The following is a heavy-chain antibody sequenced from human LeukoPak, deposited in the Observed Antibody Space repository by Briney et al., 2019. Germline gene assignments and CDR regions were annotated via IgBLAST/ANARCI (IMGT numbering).Heavy chain of an antibody. CDR1: GGSISSSSYY. CDR2: IYYSGST. Sequence: SETLSFTCTVSGGSISSSSYYWGWIRQPPGKGLEWIGSIYYSGSTYYNPSLKSRVTISVDTSKNQFSLKLSSVTAADTAVYYCARGRDSAAGPPYFDYWGQGTLVTVSS. D-gene: IGHD6-13*01. V-gene: IGHV4-39*07. CDR3: ARGRDSAAGPPYFDY. J-gene: IGHJ4*02.